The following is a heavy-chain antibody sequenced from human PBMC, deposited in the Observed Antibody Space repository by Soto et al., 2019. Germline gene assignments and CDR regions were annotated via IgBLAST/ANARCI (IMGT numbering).Heavy chain of an antibody. CDR1: GYTFSSYG. J-gene: IGHJ6*02. V-gene: IGHV1-18*01. Sequence: ASVKVSCKASGYTFSSYGISWVRQAPGQGLEWMGWISAYNGNTKYAQKIQGRVTMTTDTSTSTAYMELRSLRSDDTAVYYCARDAYYYGSGSSTHYYYYGMDVWGQGTTVTVSS. D-gene: IGHD3-10*01. CDR3: ARDAYYYGSGSSTHYYYYGMDV. CDR2: ISAYNGNT.